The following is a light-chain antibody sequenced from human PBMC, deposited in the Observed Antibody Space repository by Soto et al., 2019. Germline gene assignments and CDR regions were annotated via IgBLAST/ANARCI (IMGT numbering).Light chain of an antibody. CDR1: QSISSW. CDR2: KAS. Sequence: DSQMTQSPSTLSASVGDRVTIAWRASQSISSWLAWYQQKPGKAPKLLIYKASTLKSGVPSRFSGSGSGTEFTLTISSLQPDDFATYYCQHYNSYSEAFGQGTKVDIK. CDR3: QHYNSYSEA. V-gene: IGKV1-5*03. J-gene: IGKJ1*01.